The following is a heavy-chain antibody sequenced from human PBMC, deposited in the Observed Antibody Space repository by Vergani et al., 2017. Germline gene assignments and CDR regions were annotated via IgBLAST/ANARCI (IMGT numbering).Heavy chain of an antibody. CDR1: GFTFSSYG. D-gene: IGHD1-26*01. Sequence: QVQLVESGGGVVQPGRSLRLSCAASGFTFSSYGMHWVRQAPGKGLEWVAVIWYDGSNKYYADSVKGRFTISRDNSKNTLYLQMNSLRAEDTAVYYCARAHGAGSYYFDYWGQGTLVTVSS. J-gene: IGHJ4*02. CDR2: IWYDGSNK. CDR3: ARAHGAGSYYFDY. V-gene: IGHV3-33*01.